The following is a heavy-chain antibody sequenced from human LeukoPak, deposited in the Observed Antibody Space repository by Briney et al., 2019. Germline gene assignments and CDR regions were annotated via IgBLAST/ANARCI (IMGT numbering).Heavy chain of an antibody. Sequence: GGSLRLSCAASGFTFSSYGMHWVRQAPGKGLEWVAFIRYDGSNKYYADSVKGRFTISRDNAKNSLYLQMNSLRAEDTALYYCAKGEVRNYYAPPGVYWGQGTLVTVSS. D-gene: IGHD3-10*01. CDR2: IRYDGSNK. J-gene: IGHJ4*02. CDR1: GFTFSSYG. CDR3: AKGEVRNYYAPPGVY. V-gene: IGHV3-30*02.